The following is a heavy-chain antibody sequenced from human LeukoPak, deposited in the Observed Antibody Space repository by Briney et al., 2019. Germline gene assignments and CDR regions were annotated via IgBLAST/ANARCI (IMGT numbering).Heavy chain of an antibody. CDR3: ASNSGWELPDY. D-gene: IGHD5-12*01. CDR1: GGSFSGFR. CDR2: INHSGGT. J-gene: IGHJ4*02. Sequence: PSETLSLTCAVSGGSFSGFRWHWIRQPPGKGPEWIGEINHSGGTTYNPSLKSRVTISVDTSKIQFSLNLTSVTAADTAVYYCASNSGWELPDYWGQGTLVTVSS. V-gene: IGHV4-34*01.